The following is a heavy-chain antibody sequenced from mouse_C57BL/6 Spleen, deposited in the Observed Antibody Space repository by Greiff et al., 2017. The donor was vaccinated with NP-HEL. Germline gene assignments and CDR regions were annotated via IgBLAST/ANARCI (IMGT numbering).Heavy chain of an antibody. J-gene: IGHJ4*01. CDR2: IWSDGST. D-gene: IGHD2-1*01. CDR1: GFSLTSYG. CDR3: ARHVGNYGGNYAMDY. Sequence: VQRVESGPGLVAPSQSLSITCTVSGFSLTSYGVHWVRQPPGKGLEWLVVIWSDGSTTYNSALKSRLSISKDNSKSQVFLKMNSLQTDDTAMYYCARHVGNYGGNYAMDYWGQGTSVTVSS. V-gene: IGHV2-6-1*01.